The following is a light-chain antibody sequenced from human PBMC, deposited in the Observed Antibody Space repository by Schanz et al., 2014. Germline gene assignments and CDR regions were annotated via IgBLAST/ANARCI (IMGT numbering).Light chain of an antibody. V-gene: IGLV2-14*02. J-gene: IGLJ2*01. Sequence: QSALTQPASVSGSPGQSITISCTGTSSDVGGYNLVSWYQHHPGKAPKLMIYDVSNRPSGVSNRFSGSKSANTASLTISGLQAEDEADYYCSSYTSSSTVVFGGGTKLTVL. CDR1: SSDVGGYNL. CDR2: DVS. CDR3: SSYTSSSTVV.